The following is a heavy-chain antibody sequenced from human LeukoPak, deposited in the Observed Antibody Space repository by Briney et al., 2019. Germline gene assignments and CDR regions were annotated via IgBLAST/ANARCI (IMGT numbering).Heavy chain of an antibody. J-gene: IGHJ4*02. D-gene: IGHD3-22*01. CDR3: ASGSWNYYDSSGYPQTYDY. Sequence: SETLSLTCAVYGGSFSGYYWSWIRQPPGKGLEWIGEINHSGSTNYNPSLKSRVTISVDTSKNQFSLKLSSVTAADTAVYYCASGSWNYYDSSGYPQTYDYWGQGTLVTVSS. CDR2: INHSGST. CDR1: GGSFSGYY. V-gene: IGHV4-34*01.